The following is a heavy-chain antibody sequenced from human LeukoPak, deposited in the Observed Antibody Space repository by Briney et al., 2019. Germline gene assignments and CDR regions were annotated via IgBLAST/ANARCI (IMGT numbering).Heavy chain of an antibody. CDR2: IIPIFGTA. D-gene: IGHD4-17*01. CDR1: GGTFSSYA. V-gene: IGHV1-69*13. J-gene: IGHJ6*02. CDR3: ARLRENYGDYDYYYYGMDV. Sequence: SVKVSCKASGGTFSSYAISWVRQAPGQGLEWMGGIIPIFGTANYAQKFQGRVTITADESTSTAYMELSSLRSEDTAVYYCARLRENYGDYDYYYYGMDVWGQGTTVTVSS.